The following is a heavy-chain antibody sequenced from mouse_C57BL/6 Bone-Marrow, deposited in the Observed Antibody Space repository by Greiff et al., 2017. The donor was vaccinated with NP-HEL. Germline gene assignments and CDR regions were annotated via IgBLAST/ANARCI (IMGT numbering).Heavy chain of an antibody. V-gene: IGHV5-4*01. CDR3: ARDRGIYYDYPAWFAY. CDR1: GFTFSSYA. J-gene: IGHJ3*01. D-gene: IGHD2-4*01. CDR2: ISDGGSYT. Sequence: EVQVVESGGGLVKPGGSLKLSCAASGFTFSSYAMSWVRQTPEKRLEWVATISDGGSYTYYPDNVKGRFTISRDNAKNNLYLQMSHLKSEDTAMYYCARDRGIYYDYPAWFAYWGQGTLVTVSA.